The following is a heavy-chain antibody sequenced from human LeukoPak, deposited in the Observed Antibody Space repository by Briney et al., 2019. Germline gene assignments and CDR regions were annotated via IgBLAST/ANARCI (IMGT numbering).Heavy chain of an antibody. CDR2: IIPIFGTA. V-gene: IGHV1-69*06. Sequence: GGSVKVSCKASGGTFSSYAISWVRQAPGQGLEWMGGIIPIFGTANYAQKFQGRVTITADKSTSTAYMELSSLRSEDTAVYYCAREKPGAFDYWGQGTLVTVSS. CDR3: AREKPGAFDY. CDR1: GGTFSSYA. D-gene: IGHD1-14*01. J-gene: IGHJ4*02.